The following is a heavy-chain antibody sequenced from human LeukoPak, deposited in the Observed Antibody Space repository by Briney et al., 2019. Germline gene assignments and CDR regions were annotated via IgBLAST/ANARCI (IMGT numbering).Heavy chain of an antibody. CDR2: IYYSGST. V-gene: IGHV4-59*06. CDR1: GGSISSYY. Sequence: SETLSLTCTVSGGSISSYYWSWIRQPPGKGLEWIGYIYYSGSTYYNPSLKSRVTISVDTSKNQFSLKRSSVTAADTAVYYCAASDTAMALFDYWGQGTLVTVSS. CDR3: AASDTAMALFDY. D-gene: IGHD5-18*01. J-gene: IGHJ4*02.